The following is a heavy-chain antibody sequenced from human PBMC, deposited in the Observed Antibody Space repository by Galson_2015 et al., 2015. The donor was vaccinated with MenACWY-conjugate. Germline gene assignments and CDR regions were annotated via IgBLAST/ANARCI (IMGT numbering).Heavy chain of an antibody. CDR1: GFTFSTLD. D-gene: IGHD6-19*01. CDR3: ARADNSGWHVKDYYYGMDV. CDR2: IGTAGDT. J-gene: IGHJ6*02. Sequence: SLRPSCAASGFTFSTLDLHWVRQAAGTGLDWVSGIGTAGDTYYPGSVQGRFTISRDNAKNSLHLQMNSLRAGDTAVYYCARADNSGWHVKDYYYGMDVWGQGTTVTVSS. V-gene: IGHV3-13*01.